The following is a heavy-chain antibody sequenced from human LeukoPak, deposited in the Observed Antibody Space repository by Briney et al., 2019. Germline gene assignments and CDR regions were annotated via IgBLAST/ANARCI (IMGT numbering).Heavy chain of an antibody. CDR2: IRGSGGST. Sequence: PGGSLTLSCAASGFTFSNYAMSWVRQAPGKGLEWVSVIRGSGGSTYYADSVKGRFTISRDNSKNTLYLQMNSLRAEDTAVYYCARGGGSGSYGTKIDYWGQGTLVTVSS. D-gene: IGHD3-10*01. J-gene: IGHJ4*02. CDR1: GFTFSNYA. CDR3: ARGGGSGSYGTKIDY. V-gene: IGHV3-23*01.